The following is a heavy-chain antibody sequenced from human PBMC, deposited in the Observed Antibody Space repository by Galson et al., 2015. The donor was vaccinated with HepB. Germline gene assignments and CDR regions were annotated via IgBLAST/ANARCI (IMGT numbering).Heavy chain of an antibody. CDR3: AREPVRVTIAYNWLDP. J-gene: IGHJ5*02. CDR2: IIPIFGTA. D-gene: IGHD3-9*01. Sequence: SVKVSCKASGYTFTSYGISWVRQAPGQGLEWMGGIIPIFGTANYAQKFQGRVTITADESTSTAYMELSSLRSEDTAVYYCAREPVRVTIAYNWLDPWGQGTLVTVSS. CDR1: GYTFTSYG. V-gene: IGHV1-69*13.